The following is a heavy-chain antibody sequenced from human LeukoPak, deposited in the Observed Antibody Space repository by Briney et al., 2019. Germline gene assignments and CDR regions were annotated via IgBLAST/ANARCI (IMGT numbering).Heavy chain of an antibody. J-gene: IGHJ5*02. CDR1: GFTFSSYA. CDR2: ISDSGGST. CDR3: AKLHTSAYYYNWFDP. D-gene: IGHD3-22*01. Sequence: GGSLRLSCAASGFTFSSYAMSWVRQAPGKGLEWVSIISDSGGSTYYADSVKGRFTISRDNSKNTLYLQMNSLRAEDTAVYYCAKLHTSAYYYNWFDPWGQGTLVTVSS. V-gene: IGHV3-23*01.